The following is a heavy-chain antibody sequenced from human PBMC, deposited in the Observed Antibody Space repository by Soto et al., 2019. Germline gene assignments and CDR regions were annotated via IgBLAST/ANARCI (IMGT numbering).Heavy chain of an antibody. D-gene: IGHD1-26*01. CDR3: AREKGAGGIDF. CDR1: GGSTSSGDYY. Sequence: PSETLSLTCTVSGGSTSSGDYYWSWIRQPPGKGLEWIGYIYYSGSTYYNPSLKSRVTISVDTSKNQFSLKLSSVTAADTAVYYCAREKGAGGIDFWGQGTLVTVSS. J-gene: IGHJ4*02. CDR2: IYYSGST. V-gene: IGHV4-30-4*01.